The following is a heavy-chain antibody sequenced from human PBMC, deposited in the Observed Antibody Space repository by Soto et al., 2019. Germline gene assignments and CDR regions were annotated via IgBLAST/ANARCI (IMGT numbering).Heavy chain of an antibody. D-gene: IGHD2-15*01. Sequence: GGSLRLSCAASGFTFSSYAMHWVRQAPGKGLEWVAVISYDGSNKYYADSVKVRFTISRENSKNTLYLQMNSLRAEDTAVYYCARGIPPRPNCSGGSCYSGYFQQWGQGTLVTVSS. CDR2: ISYDGSNK. J-gene: IGHJ1*01. CDR1: GFTFSSYA. V-gene: IGHV3-30-3*01. CDR3: ARGIPPRPNCSGGSCYSGYFQQ.